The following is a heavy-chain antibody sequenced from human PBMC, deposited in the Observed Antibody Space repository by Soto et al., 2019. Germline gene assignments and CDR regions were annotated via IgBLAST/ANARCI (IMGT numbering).Heavy chain of an antibody. CDR2: ISYDGNNK. Sequence: QVQLVESGGGVVQPGRSQRLSCAASGFTFSSYAMYWVRQAPGKGLEWVAVISYDGNNKYYADSVKGRFTISRDNSKNTLSLQMNSLRAEDTAVYYCARAGCDGGSCYTLVGLRYGMDVWGQGTTVTVSS. D-gene: IGHD2-15*01. CDR3: ARAGCDGGSCYTLVGLRYGMDV. V-gene: IGHV3-30-3*01. CDR1: GFTFSSYA. J-gene: IGHJ6*02.